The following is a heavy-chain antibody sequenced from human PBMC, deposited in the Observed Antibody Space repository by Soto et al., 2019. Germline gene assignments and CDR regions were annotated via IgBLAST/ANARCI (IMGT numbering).Heavy chain of an antibody. V-gene: IGHV4-30-2*01. D-gene: IGHD4-17*01. J-gene: IGHJ4*02. CDR3: ARGMTTVTTFDY. Sequence: QLQLQESGSGLVKPSQTLSLTCAVSGGSISSGGYSCNWIRQPPGKGQEWIGYIYHSGSTYYNPSLKSRVTISVDRSKNQFFLKLSSVTAADTAVYYCARGMTTVTTFDYWGQGTLVTVSS. CDR1: GGSISSGGYS. CDR2: IYHSGST.